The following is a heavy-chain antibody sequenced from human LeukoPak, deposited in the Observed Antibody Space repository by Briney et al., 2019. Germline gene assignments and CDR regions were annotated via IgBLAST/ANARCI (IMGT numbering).Heavy chain of an antibody. V-gene: IGHV1-2*06. CDR2: INPNSGGT. CDR1: GYTFTGYY. J-gene: IGHJ6*02. D-gene: IGHD2-2*01. CDR3: LRLVVPAARGFYYGMDV. Sequence: DSVKVSCKASGYTFTGYYMHWVRQAPGQGLEWMGRINPNSGGTNYAQKFQGRVTMTRDTSISTAYMELSRLRSDDTAVYYCLRLVVPAARGFYYGMDVWGQGTTVTVSS.